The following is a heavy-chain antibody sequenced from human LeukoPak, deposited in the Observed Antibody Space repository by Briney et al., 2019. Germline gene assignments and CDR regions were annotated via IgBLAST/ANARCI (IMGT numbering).Heavy chain of an antibody. CDR2: IRYDGSNK. Sequence: GGSLRLSCAASGFTFSSYGMHWVRQAPGKGLEWVAFIRYDGSNKYYADSVKGRFTISRDNSKNTLYLQMNSLKAEDTAVYYCAKDRCSNGVGCYYYYMDVWGKGTTVTISS. CDR3: AKDRCSNGVGCYYYYMDV. J-gene: IGHJ6*03. D-gene: IGHD2-8*01. V-gene: IGHV3-30*02. CDR1: GFTFSSYG.